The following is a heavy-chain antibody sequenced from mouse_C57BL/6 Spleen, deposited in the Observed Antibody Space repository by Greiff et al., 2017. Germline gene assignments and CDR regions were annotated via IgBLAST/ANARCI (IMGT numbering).Heavy chain of an antibody. CDR3: ARLSYYFDY. V-gene: IGHV7-3*01. J-gene: IGHJ2*01. Sequence: EVQVVESGGGLVQPGGSLSLSCAASGFTFTDYYMSWVRQPPGKALEWLGFIRNKANGYTTEYSASVKGRFTISRDNSQSILYLQMNALRAEDSATYYCARLSYYFDYWGQGTTRTVSS. CDR1: GFTFTDYY. CDR2: IRNKANGYTT.